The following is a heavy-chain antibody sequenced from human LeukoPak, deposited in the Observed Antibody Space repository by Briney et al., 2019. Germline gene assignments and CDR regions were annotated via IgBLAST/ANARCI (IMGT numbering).Heavy chain of an antibody. V-gene: IGHV3-23*01. J-gene: IGHJ3*02. D-gene: IGHD6-19*01. CDR2: ISGSGGST. Sequence: GGSLRLSCAAAGFTFSSYAMSWVRQAPGKGLEWVSAISGSGGSTYYADSVKGRFTVSRDNSKNTLYLQMSSLRAEDTAMYYCAKVRDTRDWYKDAFDIWGQGTRVTVSS. CDR3: AKVRDTRDWYKDAFDI. CDR1: GFTFSSYA.